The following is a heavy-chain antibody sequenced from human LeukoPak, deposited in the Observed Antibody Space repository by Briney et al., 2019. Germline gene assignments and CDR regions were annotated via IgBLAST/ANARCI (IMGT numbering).Heavy chain of an antibody. J-gene: IGHJ2*01. V-gene: IGHV3-23*01. CDR1: GFTFSNYG. Sequence: GGSLRLSCAASGFTFSNYGMNWVRQAPGKGLEWVSAISDSGGSTYYADSVKGRFTISRDSSKNTLYLQMNSLRAEDTAVYYCAKGGFTWFGDLSYWYFDLWGRGTLVTVSS. D-gene: IGHD3-10*01. CDR2: ISDSGGST. CDR3: AKGGFTWFGDLSYWYFDL.